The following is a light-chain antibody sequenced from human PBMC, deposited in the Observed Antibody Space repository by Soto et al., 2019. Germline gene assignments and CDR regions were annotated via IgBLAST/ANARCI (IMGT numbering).Light chain of an antibody. J-gene: IGKJ1*01. CDR3: QQSYITLWT. V-gene: IGKV1-39*01. CDR1: QSISNF. Sequence: DIQMTQSPSSLSASVGDRVTNTCRARQSISNFLNWYQQKPGKAPNLLIYSASRLQSGVPSRFSGSGSGTDFTLTISSLQPDDVATYYCQQSYITLWTFGQGTKVEIK. CDR2: SAS.